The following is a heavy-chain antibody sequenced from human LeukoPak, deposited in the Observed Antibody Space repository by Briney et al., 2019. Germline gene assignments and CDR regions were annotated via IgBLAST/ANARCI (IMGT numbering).Heavy chain of an antibody. V-gene: IGHV4-34*01. D-gene: IGHD4-17*01. J-gene: IGHJ4*02. CDR1: GGSFSGYY. Sequence: SETLSLTCAVYGGSFSGYYWSWIRQPPGKGLEWIGEINHSGSTNYNPSLKSRVTISVDTSKNEFSLKLRSVTAADTAVYYCARLHDYGDYYADYWGQGTLVTVSS. CDR2: INHSGST. CDR3: ARLHDYGDYYADY.